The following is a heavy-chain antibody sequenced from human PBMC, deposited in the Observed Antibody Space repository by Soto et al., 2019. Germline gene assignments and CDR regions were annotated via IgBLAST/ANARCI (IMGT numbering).Heavy chain of an antibody. CDR1: GFSLSNGRMG. J-gene: IGHJ3*02. CDR3: ARLRDDSTSWYGAFEI. D-gene: IGHD6-13*01. Sequence: QVTLKESGPVLVKPTETLTLTCTVSGFSLSNGRMGVSWIRQPPGKALEWLAHIFSNDEKSYSTSLKSSLTISKDTSKSQVVLTMTNLDPVDTATYYCARLRDDSTSWYGAFEIWGQGTMVTVSS. CDR2: IFSNDEK. V-gene: IGHV2-26*01.